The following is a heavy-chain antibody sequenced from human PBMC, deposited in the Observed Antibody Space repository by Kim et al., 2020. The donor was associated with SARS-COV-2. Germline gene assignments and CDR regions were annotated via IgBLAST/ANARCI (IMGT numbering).Heavy chain of an antibody. D-gene: IGHD3-10*01. Sequence: GGSLRLSCAASGFTFSSYSMNWVRQAPGKGLEWVSSISSSSSYIYYADSVKGRFTISTDNAKNSQYLQMNSLRAEATAVYYCAKDFTMVRGVIIVAAYFDIWGRGTLVTVSS. CDR2: ISSSSSYI. CDR1: GFTFSSYS. CDR3: AKDFTMVRGVIIVAAYFDI. J-gene: IGHJ2*01. V-gene: IGHV3-21*01.